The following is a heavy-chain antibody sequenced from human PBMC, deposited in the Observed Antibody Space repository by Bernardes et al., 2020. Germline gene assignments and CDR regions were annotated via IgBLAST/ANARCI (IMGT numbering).Heavy chain of an antibody. CDR1: GGSISSSSYY. J-gene: IGHJ4*02. Sequence: SETLSLTCTVSGGSISSSSYYWGWIRQPPGKGLEWIGCIYYSGSTYYNPSLKSRVTISVDTSKNQFSLKLSSVTAADTAVYYCARRTVPAAIRVPSDYWGQGTLVTVSS. V-gene: IGHV4-39*01. CDR2: IYYSGST. CDR3: ARRTVPAAIRVPSDY. D-gene: IGHD2-2*01.